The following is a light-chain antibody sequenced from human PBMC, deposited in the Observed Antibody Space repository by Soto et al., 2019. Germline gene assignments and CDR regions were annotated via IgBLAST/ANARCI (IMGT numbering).Light chain of an antibody. V-gene: IGKV3-20*01. CDR3: QQYCTSPIT. CDR2: GAS. CDR1: QTVSSY. Sequence: ENVLTQSPGTLSLSPGERATLSCRASQTVSSYLTWYQQRPGQAPRLLIYGASKRATGIPDRFSGSGSGTDFTLTFSRLEPEDFALYYCQQYCTSPITFGQGTRLEIK. J-gene: IGKJ5*01.